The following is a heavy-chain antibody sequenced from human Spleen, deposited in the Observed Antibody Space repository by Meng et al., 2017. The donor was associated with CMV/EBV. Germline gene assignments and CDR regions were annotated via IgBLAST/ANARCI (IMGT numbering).Heavy chain of an antibody. J-gene: IGHJ6*02. CDR2: IYSGGVAT. V-gene: IGHV3-23*03. D-gene: IGHD1-26*01. CDR3: AKIGSFTYYYYGMDV. CDR1: GFAFSTYA. Sequence: GESLKISCAASGFAFSTYAMSWVRQAPGKGLEWVPVIYSGGVATYYADSVKGRFTISRDNSNNTLFLQMDSLGAEDTAVYYCAKIGSFTYYYYGMDVWGQGTTVTVSS.